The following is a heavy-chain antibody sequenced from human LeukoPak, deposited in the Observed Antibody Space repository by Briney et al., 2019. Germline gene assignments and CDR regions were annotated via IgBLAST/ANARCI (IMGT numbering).Heavy chain of an antibody. J-gene: IGHJ2*01. CDR1: GGSFSGYY. CDR2: INHSGST. D-gene: IGHD3-10*01. V-gene: IGHV4-34*01. CDR3: ARGKGRNYYGSGTNPGGVDL. Sequence: SETLSLTCAVYGGSFSGYYWSWIRQPPGKGLEWIGEINHSGSTNYNPSLKSRVTISVDTSKNQFSLKLSSVTAADTAVYYCARGKGRNYYGSGTNPGGVDLWGRGTLVTVSS.